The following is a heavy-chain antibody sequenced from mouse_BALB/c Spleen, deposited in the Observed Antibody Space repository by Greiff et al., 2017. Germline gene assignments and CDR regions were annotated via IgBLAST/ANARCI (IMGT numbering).Heavy chain of an antibody. Sequence: VQLQQSGPGLVKPSQSLSLTRSVTGYSITSGYYWNWIRQFPGNKLEWMGYISYDGSNNYNPSLKNRISITRDTSKNQFFLKLNSVTTEDTATYYCARDYDGAYWGQGTLVTVSA. CDR1: GYSITSGYY. V-gene: IGHV3-6*02. J-gene: IGHJ3*01. CDR3: ARDYDGAY. D-gene: IGHD2-12*01. CDR2: ISYDGSN.